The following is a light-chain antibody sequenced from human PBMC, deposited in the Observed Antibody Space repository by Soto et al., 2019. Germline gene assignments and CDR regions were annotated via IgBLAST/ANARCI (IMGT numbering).Light chain of an antibody. CDR3: QQYYNWPRT. CDR2: RTS. J-gene: IGKJ5*01. Sequence: EIVMTQSPATLSVSPGDRATLSCRASQSISSNLAWYQQKPGQAPRLLMFRTSSRATGFPARFSGSGSGTEFNLTISSLQSEDFGVYYCQQYYNWPRTFGQGTRLEIK. CDR1: QSISSN. V-gene: IGKV3-15*01.